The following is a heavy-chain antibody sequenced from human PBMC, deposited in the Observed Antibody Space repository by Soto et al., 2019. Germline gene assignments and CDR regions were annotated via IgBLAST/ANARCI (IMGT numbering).Heavy chain of an antibody. CDR2: IYYSGST. CDR1: GGSISSSSYY. CDR3: ARLVYDSSGYSQG. V-gene: IGHV4-39*01. J-gene: IGHJ4*02. Sequence: PSETLSLTCTVSGGSISSSSYYWGWIRQPPGKGLEWIGSIYYSGSTYYNPSLKSRVTISVDTSKNQFSLKLSSVTAADTAVYYCARLVYDSSGYSQGWGQGNLVPVSS. D-gene: IGHD3-22*01.